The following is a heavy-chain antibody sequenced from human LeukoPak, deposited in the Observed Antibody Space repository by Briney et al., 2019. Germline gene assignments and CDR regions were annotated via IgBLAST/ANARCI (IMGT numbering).Heavy chain of an antibody. V-gene: IGHV3-23*01. D-gene: IGHD3-3*01. CDR3: AKDPRGGEWFVYGY. Sequence: GGSLRLSCAASGFTFSSYAMSWVRQAPGKGLEWVSAISGSGGSTYYADSVKGRFTISRDNSKNTLYLQMNSLRAEDTAVYYWAKDPRGGEWFVYGYWGQGTLVTVSS. CDR1: GFTFSSYA. J-gene: IGHJ4*02. CDR2: ISGSGGST.